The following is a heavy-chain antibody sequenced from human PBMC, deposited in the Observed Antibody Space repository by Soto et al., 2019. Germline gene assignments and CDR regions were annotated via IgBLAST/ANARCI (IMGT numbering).Heavy chain of an antibody. J-gene: IGHJ4*02. CDR3: ARGGPYDSSGYYDY. V-gene: IGHV4-34*01. D-gene: IGHD3-22*01. CDR2: INHSGST. Sequence: SETLSLTCAVYVGSFSGYYWSWIRQPPGKGLEWIGEINHSGSTNYNPSLKSRVTISVDTSKNQFSLKLSSVTAADTAVYYCARGGPYDSSGYYDYWGQGTLVTVSS. CDR1: VGSFSGYY.